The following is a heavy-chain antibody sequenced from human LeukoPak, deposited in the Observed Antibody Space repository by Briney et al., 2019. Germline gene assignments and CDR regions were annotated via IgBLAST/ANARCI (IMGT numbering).Heavy chain of an antibody. J-gene: IGHJ4*02. CDR1: GGSFSGYY. CDR3: ARGLGIAVAGRRGYFDY. D-gene: IGHD6-19*01. CDR2: INHSGST. V-gene: IGHV4-34*01. Sequence: SETLSLTCAVYGGSFSGYYWSWIRQPPGKGLEWIGEINHSGSTNYNPSLKSRVTISVDTSKNQFSLKLSSVTAADTAVYYCARGLGIAVAGRRGYFDYWGQGTLVTVSS.